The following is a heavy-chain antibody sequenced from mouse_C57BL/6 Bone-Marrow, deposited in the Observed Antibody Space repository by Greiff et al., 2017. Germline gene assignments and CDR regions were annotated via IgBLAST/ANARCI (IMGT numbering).Heavy chain of an antibody. CDR3: AREIYYGNQDRCFDV. V-gene: IGHV7-1*01. J-gene: IGHJ1*03. CDR2: SRNKANDYTT. CDR1: GFTFSDFY. D-gene: IGHD2-1*01. Sequence: EMQGVESGGGLVQSGRSLRLSCATSGFTFSDFYMEWVRQAPGKGLEWIAASRNKANDYTTEYSASVKGRFIVSRDTSQSILYLQMNALRAEDTAIYYCAREIYYGNQDRCFDVWGTGTTVTVSS.